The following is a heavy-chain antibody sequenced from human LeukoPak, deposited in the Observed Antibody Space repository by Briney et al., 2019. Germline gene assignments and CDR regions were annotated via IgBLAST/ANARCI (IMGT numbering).Heavy chain of an antibody. CDR2: IRDDGSNK. J-gene: IGHJ4*02. Sequence: GGALRLSCAASGVTFSRYGMHWVREAPGKGVEWGAVIRDDGSNKYYAGSVKGRFTISRENAKNTLYLQMNRQRGGDTAVYYCAKGYDFWSGYYCDYWGQGTLVTVSS. D-gene: IGHD3-3*01. V-gene: IGHV3-30*02. CDR1: GVTFSRYG. CDR3: AKGYDFWSGYYCDY.